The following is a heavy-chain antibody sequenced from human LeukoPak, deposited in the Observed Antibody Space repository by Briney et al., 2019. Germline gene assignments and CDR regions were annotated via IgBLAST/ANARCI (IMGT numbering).Heavy chain of an antibody. CDR2: ISAYNGNT. CDR1: GYTFTIYG. D-gene: IGHD3-3*01. J-gene: IGHJ3*02. Sequence: ASVKVSCKASGYTFTIYGISWVRQAPGQGLEWMGWISAYNGNTNYAQKLQGRVTMTKDTSTSTAYIELRSLRSDDTAVYYCARGTTLGRLGNAFDIWGQGTMVTVSS. CDR3: ARGTTLGRLGNAFDI. V-gene: IGHV1-18*01.